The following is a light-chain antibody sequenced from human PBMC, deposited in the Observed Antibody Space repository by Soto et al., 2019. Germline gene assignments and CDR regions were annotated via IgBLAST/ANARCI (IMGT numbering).Light chain of an antibody. Sequence: EIVMTQSPATLSVSPGEGATLSCRASQSVSSNLVWYQHKPGQAPRLLIYGASTRATDVPARFSGSGPGTDFTLTISSLQSEDYAVYYCQQYINLPRTFGGGTRLEIK. J-gene: IGKJ5*01. CDR1: QSVSSN. V-gene: IGKV3-15*01. CDR2: GAS. CDR3: QQYINLPRT.